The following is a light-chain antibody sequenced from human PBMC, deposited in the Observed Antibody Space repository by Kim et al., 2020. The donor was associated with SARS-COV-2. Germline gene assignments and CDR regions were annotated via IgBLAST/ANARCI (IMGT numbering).Light chain of an antibody. Sequence: SYELTQPPSVSVSPGQTASITCSGDKLGDKYACWYQQKPGQSPVLVIYQDSKRPSGIPERFSGSNSGNTATLTISGTQAMDEADYYCQASWVFGGGTKLTVL. V-gene: IGLV3-1*01. J-gene: IGLJ3*02. CDR1: KLGDKY. CDR2: QDS. CDR3: QASWV.